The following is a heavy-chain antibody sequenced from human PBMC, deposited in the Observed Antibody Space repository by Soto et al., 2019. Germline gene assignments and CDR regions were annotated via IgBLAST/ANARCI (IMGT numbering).Heavy chain of an antibody. CDR2: ISAYNGNT. Sequence: QVQLVQSGAEVKKPGASVKVSCKASGYTFTSYGISWVRQAPGQGLEWMGWISAYNGNTNYAQKLQGRVSMTADTSTSTAYMELRSLRSDDTAVYYCARGNWNSPDYLDYYYMDVWGKGTTVTVSS. CDR1: GYTFTSYG. J-gene: IGHJ6*03. D-gene: IGHD1-1*01. CDR3: ARGNWNSPDYLDYYYMDV. V-gene: IGHV1-18*01.